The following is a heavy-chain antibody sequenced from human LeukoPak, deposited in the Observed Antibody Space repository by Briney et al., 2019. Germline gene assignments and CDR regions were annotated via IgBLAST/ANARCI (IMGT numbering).Heavy chain of an antibody. CDR1: GGSISSGGYY. J-gene: IGHJ6*02. CDR2: IYYSGST. D-gene: IGHD4-17*01. Sequence: PSQTLSLTCTVSGGSISSGGYYWSWIRQHPGKGLEWIGYIYYSGSTYYNPSLKSRVTISVDTSKNQFSLKLSSVTAADTAMYYCARDDGDLWGMDVWGQGTTVTVSS. CDR3: ARDDGDLWGMDV. V-gene: IGHV4-31*03.